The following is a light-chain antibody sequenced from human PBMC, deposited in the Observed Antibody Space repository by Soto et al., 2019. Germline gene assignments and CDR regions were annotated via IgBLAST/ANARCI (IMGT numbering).Light chain of an antibody. V-gene: IGLV1-40*01. CDR3: QSYDTSLSGLL. CDR2: GSN. J-gene: IGLJ2*01. CDR1: NFNIGADFD. Sequence: QSVLTQPPSVSGAPGQGVTIPGTGNNFNIGADFDVHWYQQLPGTAPRLLIYGSNNRPSGVPDRFSGSKSGTSASLAITGLQPDDEADYYCQSYDTSLSGLLFGGGTKLTVL.